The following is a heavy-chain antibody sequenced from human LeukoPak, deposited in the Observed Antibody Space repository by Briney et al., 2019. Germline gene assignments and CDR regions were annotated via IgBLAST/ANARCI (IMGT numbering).Heavy chain of an antibody. V-gene: IGHV3-23*01. CDR2: ISGSGGST. CDR1: GFTFSSYG. CDR3: AEGVGQQKS. J-gene: IGHJ4*02. D-gene: IGHD1/OR15-1a*01. Sequence: GGSLRLSCAASGFTFSSYGMSWVRQAPGKGLEWVSAISGSGGSTYYADSVKGRFTISRDKSKNTLYLQMNSLRAEDTAVYYCAEGVGQQKSWGQGTLVTVSS.